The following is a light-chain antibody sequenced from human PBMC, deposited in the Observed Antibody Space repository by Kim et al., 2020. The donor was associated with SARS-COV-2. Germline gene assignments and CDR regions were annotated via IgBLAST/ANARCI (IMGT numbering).Light chain of an antibody. Sequence: SPGERAPRSCRASQSVSSSYLAWYQQKPGQAPRLLIYGASSRATGITDRFSGSGSGTDFTLTISRLEPEDFAVYYCQQYGSSPLTFGGGTKVDIK. CDR3: QQYGSSPLT. V-gene: IGKV3-20*01. CDR2: GAS. J-gene: IGKJ4*01. CDR1: QSVSSSY.